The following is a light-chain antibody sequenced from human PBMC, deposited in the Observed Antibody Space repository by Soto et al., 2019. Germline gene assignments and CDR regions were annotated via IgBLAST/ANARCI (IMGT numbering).Light chain of an antibody. CDR1: SSDVGGYNF. V-gene: IGLV2-11*01. CDR3: CSYAGSYTEV. CDR2: DVS. J-gene: IGLJ2*01. Sequence: QSVLTQPRSVSGSPGQSVTISCTGTSSDVGGYNFVSWYQQHPGKAPKLMIYDVSKRPSGVPDRFSGSKSGNTASLTISGLQAEDEADYYCCSYAGSYTEVFGGGTKLTV.